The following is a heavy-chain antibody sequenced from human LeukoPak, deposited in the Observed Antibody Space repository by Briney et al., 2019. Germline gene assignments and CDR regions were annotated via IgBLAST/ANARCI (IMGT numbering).Heavy chain of an antibody. CDR1: GGSFSGYY. CDR2: INHSGST. CDR3: ARDLSAQRNRWYFDL. Sequence: SETLSLTCAVYGGSFSGYYWSWIRQPPGKGLEWIGEINHSGSTNYNPSLKSRVTISVDTSKNQFSLKLSSVTAADTAVYYCARDLSAQRNRWYFDLWGRGTLVTVSS. V-gene: IGHV4-34*01. D-gene: IGHD1-14*01. J-gene: IGHJ2*01.